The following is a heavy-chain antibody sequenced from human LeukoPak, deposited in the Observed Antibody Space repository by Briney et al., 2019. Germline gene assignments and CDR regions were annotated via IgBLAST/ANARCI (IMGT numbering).Heavy chain of an antibody. J-gene: IGHJ3*02. CDR1: GFTFTSPA. Sequence: ASVKVSCKASGFTFTSPAMQWVRQARGQRLEWIGWIVVGSGNTNYAQKFQERVTITRDMSTSTAYMELSSLRSEDTAVYYCAADLVWSGSYYLGAFDIWGQGTMVTVSS. D-gene: IGHD1-26*01. V-gene: IGHV1-58*02. CDR3: AADLVWSGSYYLGAFDI. CDR2: IVVGSGNT.